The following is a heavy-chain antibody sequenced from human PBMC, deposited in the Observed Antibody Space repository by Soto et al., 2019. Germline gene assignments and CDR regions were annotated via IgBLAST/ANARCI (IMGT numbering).Heavy chain of an antibody. J-gene: IGHJ4*02. CDR3: ARHVRGWQLMLDN. CDR2: IYFSGST. V-gene: IGHV4-39*01. D-gene: IGHD6-13*01. CDR1: GGSISSSNYS. Sequence: PXXTLSLTCTVSGGSISSSNYSWGCLRQPPGKGLEWIGSIYFSGSTHYNVSLTSRVTISVDTSRNQFSLKLSSVNATDTAVYYCARHVRGWQLMLDNWGQGSLVTVSS.